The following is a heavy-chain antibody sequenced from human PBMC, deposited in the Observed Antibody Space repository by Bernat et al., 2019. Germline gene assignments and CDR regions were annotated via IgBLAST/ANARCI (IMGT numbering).Heavy chain of an antibody. D-gene: IGHD4-17*01. J-gene: IGHJ4*02. Sequence: QVQLQESGLGLVKPSETLSLTCAVSGYSISSGYYWGWIRQPPGKGLEWIGSIYHSGSTYYNPSLKSRVTISVDTSKNQFSLKLSSVTAADTAVYYCARGVGTVTTGGVYWGQGTLVTVSS. CDR1: GYSISSGYY. V-gene: IGHV4-38-2*01. CDR3: ARGVGTVTTGGVY. CDR2: IYHSGST.